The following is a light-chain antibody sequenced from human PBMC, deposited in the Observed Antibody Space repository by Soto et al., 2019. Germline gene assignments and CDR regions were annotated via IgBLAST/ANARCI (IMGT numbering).Light chain of an antibody. CDR3: QQYYYGSRT. Sequence: EIVLTQSPATLSLSPGERATLSCRASQSVSSYLAWYQQKPGQAPRLLIYDASNRATGIPARFSGSGSGTDFTLTISSLEPEDFAVYYCQQYYYGSRTFGQGTKVEI. CDR1: QSVSSY. V-gene: IGKV3-11*01. CDR2: DAS. J-gene: IGKJ1*01.